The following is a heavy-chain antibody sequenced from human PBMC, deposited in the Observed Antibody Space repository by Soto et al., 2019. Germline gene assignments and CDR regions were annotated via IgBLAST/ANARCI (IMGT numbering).Heavy chain of an antibody. CDR2: IDPSDSYT. D-gene: IGHD2-15*01. CDR1: GYSFTSYW. Sequence: RGESLKISCKGSGYSFTSYWISWVRQMPGKGLEWMGRIDPSDSYTNYSPSFQGHVTISADKSISTAYLQWSSLKASDTAMYYCASLYCSGGSCHSYYYYGMDVWGQGTTVTVSS. CDR3: ASLYCSGGSCHSYYYYGMDV. V-gene: IGHV5-10-1*01. J-gene: IGHJ6*02.